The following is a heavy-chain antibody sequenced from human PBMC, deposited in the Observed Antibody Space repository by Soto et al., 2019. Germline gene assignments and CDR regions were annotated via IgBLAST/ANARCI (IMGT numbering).Heavy chain of an antibody. D-gene: IGHD6-19*01. Sequence: QVQLVQSGAEVKKPGSSVKVSCKASGGTFRRYSISWVRQAPGQGLEWMGGIVPIFGTTNYAQKFQGRVTITAEESTSTSYMEVNNLRSEDTAVYYCAKVRYSSPMGYYYGMDVWGQGTTVTVSS. CDR3: AKVRYSSPMGYYYGMDV. J-gene: IGHJ6*02. V-gene: IGHV1-69*01. CDR2: IVPIFGTT. CDR1: GGTFRRYS.